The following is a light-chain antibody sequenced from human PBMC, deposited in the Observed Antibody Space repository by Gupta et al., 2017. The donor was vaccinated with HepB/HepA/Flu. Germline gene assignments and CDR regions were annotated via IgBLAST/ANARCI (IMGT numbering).Light chain of an antibody. V-gene: IGLV2-14*03. J-gene: IGLJ2*01. CDR1: SSDVGGYKY. Sequence: QSALTQPASVSGSPGQSITISCIGTSSDVGGYKYVSWYQQLPGKAPKLLLYDVSSRPSGVSNRFSGSKSANTASLSISGLQAEDEADYYCSSYTSITRSVIFGGGTRLTVL. CDR2: DVS. CDR3: SSYTSITRSVI.